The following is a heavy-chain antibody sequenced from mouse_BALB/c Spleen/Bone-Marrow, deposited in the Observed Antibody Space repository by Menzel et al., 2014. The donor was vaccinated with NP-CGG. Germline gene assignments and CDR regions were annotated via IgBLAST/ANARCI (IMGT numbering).Heavy chain of an antibody. CDR3: ARGGDDFSLDY. CDR1: GYAFTDRW. Sequence: QVQLQQSGTELVMPGASVKMSCKASGYAFTDRWIHWVKQRPGQGLEWIGAIDTSDSYTNYNQKFKGKATLTVDESSSTAHIHLSSLTSEDSAVYYCARGGDDFSLDYWGQRTSVTVSS. D-gene: IGHD2-4*01. V-gene: IGHV1-69*01. J-gene: IGHJ4*01. CDR2: IDTSDSYT.